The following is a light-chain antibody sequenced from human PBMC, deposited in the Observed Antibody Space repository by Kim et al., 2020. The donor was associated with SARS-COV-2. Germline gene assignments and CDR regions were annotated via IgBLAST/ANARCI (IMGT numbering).Light chain of an antibody. Sequence: DIALTQSPSSLSASVGVRVSITCRASQSISMFLNWYQQKPGKVPELLINSASSLQSGVPSRFSGSGSGTEFTLIISSLQPEDFATYFRQQTYISPFTFGPVTKVDI. V-gene: IGKV1-39*01. CDR3: QQTYISPFT. CDR1: QSISMF. CDR2: SAS. J-gene: IGKJ3*01.